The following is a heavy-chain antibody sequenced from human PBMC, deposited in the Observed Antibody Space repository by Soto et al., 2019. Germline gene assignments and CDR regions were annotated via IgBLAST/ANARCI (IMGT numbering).Heavy chain of an antibody. CDR3: ARVGGSSWN. V-gene: IGHV3-74*01. J-gene: IGHJ4*02. CDR1: GFTFSSYW. Sequence: EVQLVESGGGLVQPGGSLRLSCAASGFTFSSYWMHWVRQAPGKGLVWVSRINGDGGTTNYADSVKGRFTISRDNAKHPLFLQMNSLRVEAAAVYSCARVGGSSWNWCQGNLVSVSS. D-gene: IGHD6-6*01. CDR2: INGDGGTT.